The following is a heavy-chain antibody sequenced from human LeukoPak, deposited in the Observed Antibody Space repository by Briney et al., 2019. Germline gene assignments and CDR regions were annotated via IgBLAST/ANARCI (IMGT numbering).Heavy chain of an antibody. V-gene: IGHV1-46*01. CDR2: IHPSGGNT. CDR1: GYTFTSNY. Sequence: ASVTVSCKASGYTFTSNYMHWVRQAPGQGLEWMGIIHPSGGNTNYAQKFQGRVAMTRDPSTSTVYMELSSLRSEDTAIYYCARDCSSTRCQGPVFDNWGQGTLVTVSS. J-gene: IGHJ4*02. D-gene: IGHD2-2*01. CDR3: ARDCSSTRCQGPVFDN.